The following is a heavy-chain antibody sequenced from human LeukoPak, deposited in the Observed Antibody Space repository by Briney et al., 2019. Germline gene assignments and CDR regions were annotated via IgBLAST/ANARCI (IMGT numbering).Heavy chain of an antibody. J-gene: IGHJ4*02. Sequence: GGSLRLSCTASGFPFNNAYMNWVRQAPGKGLEWVGRIKTMNLGGTTNYAAPVKGRFTISRDDSKDTLYLQMNSLKAEDTAVYFCLTLYLVDTTPRASGGQGTLVTVSS. CDR1: GFPFNNAY. V-gene: IGHV3-15*06. CDR3: LTLYLVDTTPRAS. CDR2: IKTMNLGGTT. D-gene: IGHD5-18*01.